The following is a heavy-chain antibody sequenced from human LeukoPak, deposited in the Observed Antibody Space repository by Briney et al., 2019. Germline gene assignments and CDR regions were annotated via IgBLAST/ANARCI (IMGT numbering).Heavy chain of an antibody. V-gene: IGHV1-2*02. J-gene: IGHJ5*02. CDR1: GYTFIAYY. CDR2: INPNSGGT. CDR3: ARGMGVLVPAATWFDP. Sequence: ASVKVSCKASGYTFIAYYMHWVRQAPGQGLEWMGWINPNSGGTNYAQKFQGRVTMTRDTSISTAYMDLSRLRSDGTAVYYCARGMGVLVPAATWFDPWSQGTLVTVSS. D-gene: IGHD2-2*01.